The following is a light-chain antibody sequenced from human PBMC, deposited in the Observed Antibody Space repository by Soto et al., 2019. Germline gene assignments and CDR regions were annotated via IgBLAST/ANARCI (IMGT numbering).Light chain of an antibody. J-gene: IGLJ3*02. V-gene: IGLV1-51*01. CDR3: GTWDSSLSAGWV. CDR1: SSNIGNNS. CDR2: DNN. Sequence: QSALTQPTSVSAAPGQKVTISCSGASSNIGNNSVSWFQQLPGTAPKLLIYDNNKRPSGIPDRFSGSKSGTSATLGITGLQTGDEADYYCGTWDSSLSAGWVFGGGTKVTVL.